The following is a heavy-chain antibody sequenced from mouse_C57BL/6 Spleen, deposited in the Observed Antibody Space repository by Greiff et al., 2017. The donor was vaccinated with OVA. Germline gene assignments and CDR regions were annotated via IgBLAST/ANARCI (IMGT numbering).Heavy chain of an antibody. V-gene: IGHV3-8*01. D-gene: IGHD2-1*01. CDR2: ISHSGST. J-gene: IGHJ2*01. CDR3: ARYYGNYDYYDG. Sequence: EVKLQQPGPGLAKPSPSLSLSCSATGYSITSYYWHWIRKFPGNNLEYMGYISHSGSTYYNPPLKSRISITQDTSTNQYYLQLNSVTTEDTASYYCARYYGNYDYYDGWGPGTTLTVA. CDR1: GYSITSYY.